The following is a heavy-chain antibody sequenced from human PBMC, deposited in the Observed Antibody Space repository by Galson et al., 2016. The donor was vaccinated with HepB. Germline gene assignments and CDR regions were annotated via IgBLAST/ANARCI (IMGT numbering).Heavy chain of an antibody. Sequence: SLRLSCAGSGFTFSSSYMDWVRQAPGEGLEWVAKIKEDGSDKFYVDSVKGRFTISRDNAKNSLYLQMNSLRVEDTAVYYCVRGAGGYAPHFDYWGQGTLVTVSS. V-gene: IGHV3-7*02. J-gene: IGHJ4*02. D-gene: IGHD5-12*01. CDR2: IKEDGSDK. CDR3: VRGAGGYAPHFDY. CDR1: GFTFSSSY.